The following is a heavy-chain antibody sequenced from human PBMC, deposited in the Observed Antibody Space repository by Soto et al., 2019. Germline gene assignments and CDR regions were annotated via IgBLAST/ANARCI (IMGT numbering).Heavy chain of an antibody. CDR1: GYSFTSYW. V-gene: IGHV5-51*01. Sequence: VESLKISCKGSGYSFTSYWIAWVRQMPGKGLEWMGIIYSGDSDTRYSPSFQGQVTISVDKSTSTAYLQWSSLRASDTAMYYCARSFDFWSGFDYWGQGTLVTVSS. J-gene: IGHJ4*02. D-gene: IGHD3-3*01. CDR3: ARSFDFWSGFDY. CDR2: IYSGDSDT.